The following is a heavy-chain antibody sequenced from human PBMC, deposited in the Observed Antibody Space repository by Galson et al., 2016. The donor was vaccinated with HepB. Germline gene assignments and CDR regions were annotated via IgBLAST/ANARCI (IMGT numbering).Heavy chain of an antibody. D-gene: IGHD3-22*01. CDR2: IDPNSGGT. J-gene: IGHJ4*02. V-gene: IGHV1-2*02. CDR1: GYTFTAYY. Sequence: SCKASGYTFTAYYIHWVRQAPGQGLEWMGWIDPNSGGTDYAQRFQGRVTMTRDTSISTAYMDLSSLRSDDTAVYYCARGHYYDSRGYYYLLDYWGQGTLVTISS. CDR3: ARGHYYDSRGYYYLLDY.